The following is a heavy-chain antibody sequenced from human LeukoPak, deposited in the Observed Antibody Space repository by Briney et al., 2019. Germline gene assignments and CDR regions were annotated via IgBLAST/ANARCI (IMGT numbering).Heavy chain of an antibody. CDR1: GYTFTGYY. D-gene: IGHD2-2*02. V-gene: IGHV1-2*02. CDR3: ARDRGYCSSTSCYTGIDY. CDR2: INPNSGGT. Sequence: ASVKVSCKASGYTFTGYYIHWVRQAPGQGLEWMGWINPNSGGTNYAQKFQGSVTMTRDTSISTAYMELSRLRSDDTAVYYCARDRGYCSSTSCYTGIDYWGQGTLVTVSS. J-gene: IGHJ4*02.